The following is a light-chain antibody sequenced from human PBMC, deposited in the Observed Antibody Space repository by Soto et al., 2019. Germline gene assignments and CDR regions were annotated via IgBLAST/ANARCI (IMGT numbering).Light chain of an antibody. CDR3: SSYTTSSTAV. V-gene: IGLV2-14*01. CDR1: GGDVGAYNY. CDR2: EVF. J-gene: IGLJ3*02. Sequence: QSALTQPASVSGSPGQSITISCAGTGGDVGAYNYVSWYQQHPGKAPKLMIYEVFRRPSGISNRFSGSKSGNTASLTISTLQAEDEAEYYCSSYTTSSTAVFGGGTKVTVL.